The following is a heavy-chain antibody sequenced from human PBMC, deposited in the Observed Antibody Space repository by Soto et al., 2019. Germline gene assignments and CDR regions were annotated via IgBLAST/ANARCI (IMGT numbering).Heavy chain of an antibody. CDR3: ARAITMIVVVPLGAFDI. CDR2: INPNSGGT. V-gene: IGHV1-2*02. CDR1: GYTFTVYY. D-gene: IGHD3-22*01. Sequence: ASVKVSCKASGYTFTVYYMHCVGQSPLRGREGMGCINPNSGGTNYAQKFQGRVTMTRDTSISTAYMELSRLRSDDTAVYYCARAITMIVVVPLGAFDIWGQGTMVTVSS. J-gene: IGHJ3*02.